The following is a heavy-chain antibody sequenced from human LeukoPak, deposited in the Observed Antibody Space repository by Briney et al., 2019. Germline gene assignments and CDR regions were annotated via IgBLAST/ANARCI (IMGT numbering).Heavy chain of an antibody. Sequence: SETLSLTCTVSGGSISSSSYYWGWIRQPPGKGLEWIGSIYYSGSTYYNPSLKSRVTISVDTSKNQFSLKLSSVTAADTAVYYCARLRGGPKSWFDPWGQGTLVTVSS. D-gene: IGHD3-10*01. CDR3: ARLRGGPKSWFDP. J-gene: IGHJ5*02. CDR1: GGSISSSSYY. V-gene: IGHV4-39*01. CDR2: IYYSGST.